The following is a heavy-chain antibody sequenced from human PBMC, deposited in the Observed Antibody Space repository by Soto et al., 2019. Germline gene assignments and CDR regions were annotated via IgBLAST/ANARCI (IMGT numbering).Heavy chain of an antibody. Sequence: GGSLRLSCGASGFTFISYAMSWVRHVPGKGLEWISSISGSGANTWYAGSVQGRFIISRDNSKSTVSLHMSSLRVEDTAIYYCARDRATFDSWGQGTLVTVS. CDR3: ARDRATFDS. D-gene: IGHD1-26*01. J-gene: IGHJ4*02. CDR2: ISGSGANT. V-gene: IGHV3-23*01. CDR1: GFTFISYA.